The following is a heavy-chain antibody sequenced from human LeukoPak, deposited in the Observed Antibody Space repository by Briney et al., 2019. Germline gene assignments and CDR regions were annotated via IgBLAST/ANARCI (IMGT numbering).Heavy chain of an antibody. CDR3: ARDMGEPVYGMDV. Sequence: GGSLRLSCATAGFTFSGYRMNWVRQAPGEGLEWVSSIIGSSSYIYYTDSVKDRFTLSRDNARNSLVLQMNSLRAEDTGVYYCARDMGEPVYGMDVWGPGTTVTVSS. J-gene: IGHJ6*01. D-gene: IGHD1-26*01. V-gene: IGHV3-21*01. CDR1: GFTFSGYR. CDR2: IIGSSSYI.